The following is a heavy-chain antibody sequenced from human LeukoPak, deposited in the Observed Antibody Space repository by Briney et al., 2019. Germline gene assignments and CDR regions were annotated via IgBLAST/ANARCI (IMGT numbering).Heavy chain of an antibody. J-gene: IGHJ4*02. D-gene: IGHD5-24*01. V-gene: IGHV3-21*01. CDR2: ISSSSSYI. CDR1: GFTFSSHS. Sequence: GGSLRLSCAASGFTFSSHSMNWVRQAPGKGLEWVSSISSSSSYIYYADSVKGRFTISRDNAKNSLYLQMNSLRAEDTAVYYCARGGVDGYNFNYWGQGTLVTVSS. CDR3: ARGGVDGYNFNY.